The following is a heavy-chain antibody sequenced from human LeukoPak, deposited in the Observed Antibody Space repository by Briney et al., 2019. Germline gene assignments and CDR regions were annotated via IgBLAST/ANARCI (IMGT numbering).Heavy chain of an antibody. D-gene: IGHD4-17*01. Sequence: GGSLRLSCAAPGFTFSSMSWVRQAPGKGLEWVSALTASGTDINTYYADSVKGRFTISRDSSKNTLYLQMNSLRTEDTAIYYCAKRAVTFDYWGLGTLVTVSS. CDR1: GFTFSS. CDR2: LTASGTDINT. V-gene: IGHV3-23*01. CDR3: AKRAVTFDY. J-gene: IGHJ4*02.